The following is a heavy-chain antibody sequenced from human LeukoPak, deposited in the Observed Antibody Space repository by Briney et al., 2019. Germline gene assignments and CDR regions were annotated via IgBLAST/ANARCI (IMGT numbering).Heavy chain of an antibody. CDR1: GFTFSSYA. J-gene: IGHJ4*02. Sequence: GGSLRLSCAPSGFTFSSYAMSWVRQAPGKGLEWVSAISGNGVSTYYADSVKGRFTISRDNSKNTMYLQMNSLRAEDTAVFYCAKGSQKIDYWGQGTLVTVSS. CDR2: ISGNGVST. V-gene: IGHV3-23*01. CDR3: AKGSQKIDY.